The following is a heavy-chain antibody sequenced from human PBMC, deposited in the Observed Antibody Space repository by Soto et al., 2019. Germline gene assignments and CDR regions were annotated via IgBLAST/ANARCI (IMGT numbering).Heavy chain of an antibody. Sequence: SETLSLTCAVYGGSFSGYYWSWIRQPPGKGLEWIGYIYYSGSTNYNPSLKSRVTITVDTSKNQFSLKLSSVTAADTAVYYCAIYDILTGYLTWGQGTLVTVSS. CDR1: GGSFSGYY. D-gene: IGHD3-9*01. CDR2: IYYSGST. V-gene: IGHV4-59*08. CDR3: AIYDILTGYLT. J-gene: IGHJ4*02.